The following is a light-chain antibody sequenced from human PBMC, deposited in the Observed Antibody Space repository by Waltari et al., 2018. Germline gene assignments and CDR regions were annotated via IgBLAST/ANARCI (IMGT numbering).Light chain of an antibody. CDR3: QQYDGSSVT. Sequence: EIALTQSPGTLSLSPGERATLPCRASQTISGSWLTWYQRKPGQAPRLLSYGASSRATGIPVRFSGSGSGTDFTLTISRLEPEDSAVYYCQQYDGSSVTFGGGTKVEVK. V-gene: IGKV3-20*01. CDR1: QTISGSW. J-gene: IGKJ4*01. CDR2: GAS.